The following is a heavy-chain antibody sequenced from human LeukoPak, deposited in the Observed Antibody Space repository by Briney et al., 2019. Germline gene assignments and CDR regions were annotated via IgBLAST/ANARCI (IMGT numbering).Heavy chain of an antibody. J-gene: IGHJ3*02. D-gene: IGHD3-22*01. Sequence: GRSLRLSCAASGFTFSSYGMHWVRQAPGKGLEWVAVIWYDGSNKYYADSVKGRFTISRDNSKNTLYLQMNSLRAEDTAVYYCAKGPDYYDSSGLLNAFDIWGQGTMVTVSS. CDR2: IWYDGSNK. CDR3: AKGPDYYDSSGLLNAFDI. V-gene: IGHV3-33*06. CDR1: GFTFSSYG.